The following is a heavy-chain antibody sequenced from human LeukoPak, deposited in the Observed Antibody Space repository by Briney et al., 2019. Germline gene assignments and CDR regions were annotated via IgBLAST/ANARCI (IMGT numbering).Heavy chain of an antibody. CDR1: GYTFTNYY. Sequence: GASVKVSCKASGYTFTNYYIHWVRQAPGQGLEWVGIINPSIGDTKNAQKFQGRVTMTWDTSTSTVYMELSSLRYEDTAVYYCAVSAFDYWGQGTLVTVSS. CDR3: AVSAFDY. V-gene: IGHV1-46*03. J-gene: IGHJ4*02. CDR2: INPSIGDT. D-gene: IGHD3-10*01.